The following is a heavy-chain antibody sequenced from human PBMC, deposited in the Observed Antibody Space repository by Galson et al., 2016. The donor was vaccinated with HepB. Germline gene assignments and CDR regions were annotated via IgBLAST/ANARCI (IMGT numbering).Heavy chain of an antibody. V-gene: IGHV3-53*01. D-gene: IGHD4-17*01. CDR2: IYSGGST. CDR3: ARGNYGDPFDY. CDR1: GFTVSSNY. J-gene: IGHJ4*02. Sequence: SLRLSCAASGFTVSSNYMSWVRQAPGKGLEWASVIYSGGSTYYADSVKGRFTISRDNSKNTLYPQMNSLRAEDTAVYYCARGNYGDPFDYWGQGTLVTVSS.